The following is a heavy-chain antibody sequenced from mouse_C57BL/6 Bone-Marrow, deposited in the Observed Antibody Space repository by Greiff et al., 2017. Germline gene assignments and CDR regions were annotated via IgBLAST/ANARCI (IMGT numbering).Heavy chain of an antibody. V-gene: IGHV5-6*01. Sequence: EVQVVESGGDLVKPGGSLKLSCAASGFTFSSYGMSWVRQTPDKRLEWVATISSGGSYTYYPDSVKGRFTISRDNAKNTLYLQMSSLKSEDTAMYYCASGVRDYWGQGTMVTVSA. CDR2: ISSGGSYT. J-gene: IGHJ3*01. CDR1: GFTFSSYG. CDR3: ASGVRDY.